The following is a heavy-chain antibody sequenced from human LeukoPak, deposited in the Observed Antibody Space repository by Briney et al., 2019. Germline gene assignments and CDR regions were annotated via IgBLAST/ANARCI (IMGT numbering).Heavy chain of an antibody. CDR3: TTAPTYYYGSGNYFPLDY. Sequence: GGSLRLSCAVSGFTFSNVWMSWVRQAPGKGLEWVGRIKSKSDGGTTDYAEPVKGRFTISRDDSKNTLYLQMNILKTEDTALYYCTTAPTYYYGSGNYFPLDYWGQGTLVTVSS. J-gene: IGHJ4*02. D-gene: IGHD3-10*01. CDR2: IKSKSDGGTT. V-gene: IGHV3-15*01. CDR1: GFTFSNVW.